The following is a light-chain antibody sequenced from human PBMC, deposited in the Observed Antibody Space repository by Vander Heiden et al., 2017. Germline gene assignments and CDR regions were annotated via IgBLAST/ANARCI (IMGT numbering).Light chain of an antibody. CDR3: QSDDSSLVV. J-gene: IGLJ2*01. V-gene: IGLV1-40*01. CDR1: SSNIGAGYD. CDR2: GNS. Sequence: QSLLPQPTSASWAPGQRVTISCTGSSSNIGAGYDVHGYQQLPGTAPKILIYGNSNRPSGVPDRFSGSKSGTSASLAITGLQAEDEADYYCQSDDSSLVVFGGGTKLTVL.